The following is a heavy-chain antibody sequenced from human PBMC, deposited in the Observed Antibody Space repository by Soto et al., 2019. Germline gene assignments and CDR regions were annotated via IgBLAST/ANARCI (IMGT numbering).Heavy chain of an antibody. CDR2: ISGGGGST. CDR1: GFTFSSYA. V-gene: IGHV3-23*01. CDR3: AKTPMYNWNYGSLFDY. J-gene: IGHJ4*02. Sequence: EVQLLESGGGLVQPGGSLRLSCAASGFTFSSYAMSWVRQAPGKGLEWVSAISGGGGSTYYADSVKGRFTISRDNSKNTLYLQMNSLRAEDTAVYYCAKTPMYNWNYGSLFDYWGQGTLVTVSS. D-gene: IGHD1-7*01.